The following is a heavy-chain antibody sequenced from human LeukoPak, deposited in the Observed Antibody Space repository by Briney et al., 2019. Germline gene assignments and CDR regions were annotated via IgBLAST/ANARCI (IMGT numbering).Heavy chain of an antibody. J-gene: IGHJ5*02. CDR1: GFTFSDYY. D-gene: IGHD6-13*01. CDR3: ARDGPTYSSSWTPEGGVYNWFDP. V-gene: IGHV3-11*01. Sequence: PGGSLRLSCAASGFTFSDYYMSWIRQAPGKGLEWVSYMSSGDSTVYYADSVKGRFTISRDNAKNSLYLQMNSLRAEDTAVYYCARDGPTYSSSWTPEGGVYNWFDPWGQGTLVTVSS. CDR2: MSSGDSTV.